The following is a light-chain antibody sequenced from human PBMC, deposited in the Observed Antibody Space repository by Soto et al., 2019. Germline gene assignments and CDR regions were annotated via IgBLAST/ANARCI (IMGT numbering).Light chain of an antibody. CDR1: QGIGDT. Sequence: EIVMTQSPATLSVSPGEGATLSCRASQGIGDTLAWYQQKPGQTPRLLIYDTSIRATGVPARFSGSRSGTDFTLTISSLQPEDFATYYCQQSYSIPYTFGQGTKIEIK. V-gene: IGKV3-15*01. CDR3: QQSYSIPYT. CDR2: DTS. J-gene: IGKJ2*01.